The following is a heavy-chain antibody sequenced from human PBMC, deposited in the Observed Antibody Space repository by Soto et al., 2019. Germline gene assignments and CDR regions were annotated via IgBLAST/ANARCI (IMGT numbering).Heavy chain of an antibody. Sequence: GGSLRLSCAASGFTFSSYAMHWVRQAPGKGLEWVAVISYDGSNKYYADSVKGRFTISRDNSKNTLYLQMNSLRAEDTAVYYCASSSVLNSGSYYASVYWGQGTLVTVSS. D-gene: IGHD1-26*01. V-gene: IGHV3-30-3*01. CDR3: ASSSVLNSGSYYASVY. CDR2: ISYDGSNK. CDR1: GFTFSSYA. J-gene: IGHJ4*02.